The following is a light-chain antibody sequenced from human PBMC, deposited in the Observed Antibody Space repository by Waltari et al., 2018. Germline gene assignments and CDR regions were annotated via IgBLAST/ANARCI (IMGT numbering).Light chain of an antibody. J-gene: IGKJ1*01. CDR1: QSLLHSNGYNY. CDR3: MQALQIWT. CDR2: LGS. V-gene: IGKV2-28*01. Sequence: IVMTQSPLSLPVTPGEPASISCRSSQSLLHSNGYNYLDWYLQKPGQSPQLLIYLGSNRASGVPDRFSGSGSGTECTLKISRVEAEDVGVYYCMQALQIWTFGQGTKVEIK.